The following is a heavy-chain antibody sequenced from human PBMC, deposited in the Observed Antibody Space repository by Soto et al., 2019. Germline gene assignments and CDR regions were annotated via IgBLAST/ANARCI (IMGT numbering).Heavy chain of an antibody. CDR2: IKQDGSEK. CDR3: ARRSSSLGYYFDY. J-gene: IGHJ4*02. Sequence: GGSLRLSCAASGFTFSSYWMSWVRQAPGKGLEWVANIKQDGSEKYYVDSVKGRFTISRDNAKNSLYLQMNSLRAEVTAVYYCARRSSSLGYYFDYWGQGTLVTVSS. CDR1: GFTFSSYW. D-gene: IGHD2-15*01. V-gene: IGHV3-7*05.